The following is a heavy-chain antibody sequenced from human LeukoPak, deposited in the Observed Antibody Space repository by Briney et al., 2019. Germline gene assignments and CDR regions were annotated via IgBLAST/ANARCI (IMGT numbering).Heavy chain of an antibody. V-gene: IGHV3-23*01. CDR1: GFTFSSYA. CDR2: ISGSGGST. J-gene: IGHJ4*02. Sequence: GGSLRLSCAASGFTFSSYAMSWVRQAPGRGLEWVSAISGSGGSTYYADSVKGRFTIFRDNSKITLYLQMNSLRAEDTAVYYCAKDRDYYYDSSGYFRFFAYWGQGTLVTVSS. CDR3: AKDRDYYYDSSGYFRFFAY. D-gene: IGHD3-22*01.